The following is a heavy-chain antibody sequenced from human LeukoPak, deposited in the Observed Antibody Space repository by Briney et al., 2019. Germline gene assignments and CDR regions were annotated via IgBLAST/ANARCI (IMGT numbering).Heavy chain of an antibody. CDR2: IETGGGT. J-gene: IGHJ6*02. CDR1: GFTVSINY. Sequence: GGSLRLSCAASGFTVSINYMSWVRQAPGKGLQWVSNIETGGGTNYADSVKGRFTISRDNSKNTLYLQMNSLRAEDTAVYYCARPRYNWNDSPTDYYYYYGMDVWGQGTTVTVSS. CDR3: ARPRYNWNDSPTDYYYYYGMDV. V-gene: IGHV3-53*01. D-gene: IGHD1-1*01.